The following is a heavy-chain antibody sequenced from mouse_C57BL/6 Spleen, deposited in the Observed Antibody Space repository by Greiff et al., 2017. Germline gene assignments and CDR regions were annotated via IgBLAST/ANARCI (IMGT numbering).Heavy chain of an antibody. V-gene: IGHV1-39*01. CDR1: GYSFTDYN. CDR3: ATRTGSSYAMDY. Sequence: VQLKESGPELVKPGASVKISCKASGYSFTDYNMNWVQQSNGKSLEWIGVINPNDGTTSYNQKFKGKATLTVDQSAITAYMQLNSRTSEDSAVYYCATRTGSSYAMDYGGQGTSVTVSA. CDR2: INPNDGTT. J-gene: IGHJ4*01.